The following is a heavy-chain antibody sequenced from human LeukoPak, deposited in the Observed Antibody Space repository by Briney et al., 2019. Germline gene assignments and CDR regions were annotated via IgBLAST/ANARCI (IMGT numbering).Heavy chain of an antibody. D-gene: IGHD1-14*01. J-gene: IGHJ5*02. V-gene: IGHV1-8*01. CDR2: VHPDTGYA. CDR1: GYPFTTYE. Sequence: GASVKVSRKTSGYPFTTYEINWVRQAAGHGLEWMGWVHPDTGYADYAQKFQGRVTMTSDTSISTAYMELSSLRSDDTAVYFCARGPRNDPWGQGTLVTVSS. CDR3: ARGPRNDP.